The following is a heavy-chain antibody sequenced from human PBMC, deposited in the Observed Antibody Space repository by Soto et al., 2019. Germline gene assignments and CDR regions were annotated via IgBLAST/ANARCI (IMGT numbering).Heavy chain of an antibody. CDR2: INPYSGGA. V-gene: IGHV1-2*02. D-gene: IGHD3-10*01. CDR3: ARVIRGAYYNSPLDT. CDR1: GYTLTGYF. J-gene: IGHJ5*02. Sequence: ALVKVSCKASGYTLTGYFMHWVPKAPGQGLEWMGWINPYSGGADYGTRFQGRVTMTRDTSISTVYMELSRLRFDDTAVYYCARVIRGAYYNSPLDTWGQGTVVTVSS.